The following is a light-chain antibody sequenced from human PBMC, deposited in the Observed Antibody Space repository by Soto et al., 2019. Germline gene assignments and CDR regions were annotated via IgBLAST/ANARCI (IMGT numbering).Light chain of an antibody. J-gene: IGLJ2*01. Sequence: QSVLTQPPSASGSPVQSVTISCTGTSSDVGGYNYVSWYQQHPGKAPKLMIYEVSKRPSGVPDRFSGSKSGNTASLTVSGLQAEAEADYYCTSYARSNNFVVFGGGTKVTVL. CDR2: EVS. CDR1: SSDVGGYNY. V-gene: IGLV2-8*01. CDR3: TSYARSNNFVV.